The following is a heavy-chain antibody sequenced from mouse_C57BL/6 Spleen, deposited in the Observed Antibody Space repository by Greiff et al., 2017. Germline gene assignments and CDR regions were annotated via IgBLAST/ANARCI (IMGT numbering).Heavy chain of an antibody. CDR3: TRRDDYDVEGLYAMDY. V-gene: IGHV6-6*01. J-gene: IGHJ4*01. CDR1: GFTFSDAW. D-gene: IGHD2-4*01. Sequence: EVKLVESGGGLVQPGGSMKLSCAASGFTFSDAWMDWVRQSPEKGLEWVAEIRNKANNHATYYAESVKGRFTISRDDSKSSVYLQMNSLRAEDTGIYYCTRRDDYDVEGLYAMDYWGQGTSVTVSS. CDR2: IRNKANNHAT.